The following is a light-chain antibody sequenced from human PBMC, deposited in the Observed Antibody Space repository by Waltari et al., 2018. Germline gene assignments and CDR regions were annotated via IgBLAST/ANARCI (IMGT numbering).Light chain of an antibody. CDR2: EVF. Sequence: QSALTQPASVSGTPGQSITISCTGTTSDVGAYDLVSWYQQHPGEAPKLLICEVFKRPSDSSSGFAGSKSGSTASLTISGLQPEDEGDYYCCSYAGRGTYVFGSGTKVTVL. CDR1: TSDVGAYDL. V-gene: IGLV2-23*02. J-gene: IGLJ1*01. CDR3: CSYAGRGTYV.